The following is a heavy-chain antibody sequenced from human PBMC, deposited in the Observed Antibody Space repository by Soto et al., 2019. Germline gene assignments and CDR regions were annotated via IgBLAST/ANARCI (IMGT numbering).Heavy chain of an antibody. CDR2: MYHSGST. Sequence: QVQLQESGPGLVKPSGTLSLTCEVSGGSISSNYWWSWVRQPPGKGLEWIGEMYHSGSTNYNPSLKRRVTISVDKSNNQFFLDLTSVTAADTAVYYCARLHMIPFGGHVYRPFDIWGQGTMVTVSS. V-gene: IGHV4-4*02. CDR3: ARLHMIPFGGHVYRPFDI. J-gene: IGHJ3*02. D-gene: IGHD3-16*01. CDR1: GGSISSNYW.